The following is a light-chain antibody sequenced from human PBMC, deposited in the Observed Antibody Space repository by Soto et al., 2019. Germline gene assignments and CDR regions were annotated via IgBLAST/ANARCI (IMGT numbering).Light chain of an antibody. Sequence: EIEMTQSPATLSASLGDRVTLSCRASQSISSWLAWYQQKPGQAPKLLSDDASTLASGVPYRFSGSGSGTDCMLIISRLEPDDFATYYCQQYNSYSEAFGQGTKVDIK. J-gene: IGKJ1*01. CDR1: QSISSW. V-gene: IGKV1-5*01. CDR3: QQYNSYSEA. CDR2: DAS.